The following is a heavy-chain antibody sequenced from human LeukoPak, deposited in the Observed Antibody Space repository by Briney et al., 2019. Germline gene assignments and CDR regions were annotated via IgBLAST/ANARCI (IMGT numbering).Heavy chain of an antibody. D-gene: IGHD3-10*01. Sequence: ASVKVSCKASGYTFTSYYMHWVRQAPGQGLEWMGIINPSGGSTSYAQKFQGRVTMTRDTSTSTVYMELSSLRSEGTAVYYCARGLLLWFGESPRGAFDIWGQGTMVTVSS. CDR2: INPSGGST. V-gene: IGHV1-46*01. CDR1: GYTFTSYY. J-gene: IGHJ3*02. CDR3: ARGLLLWFGESPRGAFDI.